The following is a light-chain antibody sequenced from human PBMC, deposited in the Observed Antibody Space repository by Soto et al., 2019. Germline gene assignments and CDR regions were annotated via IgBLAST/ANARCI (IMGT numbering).Light chain of an antibody. CDR3: QQYGSSMYT. CDR2: GAS. CDR1: QSVSSSY. V-gene: IGKV3-20*01. Sequence: EIVLTQSPGTLSLSPGERATLSCRASQSVSSSYLAWNQQKPGQAPRLLIYGASSRATGIPDRFSGSGSGTDFTLTISRLEPEDFAVYYCQQYGSSMYTFGQGTKVDIK. J-gene: IGKJ2*01.